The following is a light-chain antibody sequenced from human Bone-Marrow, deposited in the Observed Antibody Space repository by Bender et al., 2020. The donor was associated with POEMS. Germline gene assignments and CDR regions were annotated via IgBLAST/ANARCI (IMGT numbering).Light chain of an antibody. CDR2: EGN. Sequence: QSALTQPASVSGSPGQSITISCTGTASDFGSYKFAFWSQQYPGKAPRLLIYEGNERPSGVSSRSSASKSDNTATLTISGLQPEDEADYYCCSYAGSSNLLFGGGTKLTVL. CDR3: CSYAGSSNLL. CDR1: ASDFGSYKF. J-gene: IGLJ3*02. V-gene: IGLV2-23*01.